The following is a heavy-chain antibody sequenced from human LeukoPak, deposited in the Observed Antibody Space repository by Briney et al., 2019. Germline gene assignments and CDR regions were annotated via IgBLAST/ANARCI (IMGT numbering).Heavy chain of an antibody. V-gene: IGHV3-23*01. D-gene: IGHD5-18*01. J-gene: IGHJ4*02. Sequence: GGSLRLSCAASGFTFSSYAMSWVRQAPGKGLEWVSAISGSGGSTYYADSVKGRFTISRDNSKNTPYLQMNSLRAEDTAVYYCAKPWIQLRTPFDYWGQGTLVTVSS. CDR3: AKPWIQLRTPFDY. CDR2: ISGSGGST. CDR1: GFTFSSYA.